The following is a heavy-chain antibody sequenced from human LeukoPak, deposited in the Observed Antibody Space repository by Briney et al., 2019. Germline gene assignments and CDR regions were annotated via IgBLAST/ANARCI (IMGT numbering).Heavy chain of an antibody. Sequence: ASVKVSCKACGGTFSSYAISWVRQAPGQGLEWMGRIIPILGIANYAQKFQGRVTITEDKSTSTAYMELSSLRSEDTAVYHCARDPQPIAAAGTRWGQGTLVTVSS. CDR1: GGTFSSYA. D-gene: IGHD6-13*01. CDR2: IIPILGIA. CDR3: ARDPQPIAAAGTR. J-gene: IGHJ4*02. V-gene: IGHV1-69*04.